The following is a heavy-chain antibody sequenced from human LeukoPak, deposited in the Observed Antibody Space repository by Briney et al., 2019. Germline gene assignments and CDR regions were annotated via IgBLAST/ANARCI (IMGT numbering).Heavy chain of an antibody. D-gene: IGHD3-3*01. CDR3: ARDFQGITTFGVAPPGGFDP. CDR2: IYYGGNT. CDR1: AASISGNS. J-gene: IGHJ5*02. Sequence: SATLSLTCTVSAASISGNSWSRIRQPPGKGLEWIGYIYYGGNTNYNPSLQSRVTISVDTSKNQFSLQLKSVTAADTALYYCARDFQGITTFGVAPPGGFDPWGQGTLVIVSS. V-gene: IGHV4-59*01.